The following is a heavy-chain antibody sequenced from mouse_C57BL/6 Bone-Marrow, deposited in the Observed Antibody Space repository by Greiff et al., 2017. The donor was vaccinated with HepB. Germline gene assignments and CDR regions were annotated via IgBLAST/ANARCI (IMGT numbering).Heavy chain of an antibody. J-gene: IGHJ3*01. CDR1: GFNIKDDY. CDR3: TTRCCYYGSSYVGKFAY. CDR2: IDPENGDT. D-gene: IGHD1-1*01. Sequence: EVQLQQSGAELVRPGASVKLSCTASGFNIKDDYMHWVKQRPEQGLEWIGWIDPENGDTEYASKFQGKATITADTSSNPAYLQLSSLTSEDTAVYYCTTRCCYYGSSYVGKFAYWGQGTLVTVSA. V-gene: IGHV14-4*01.